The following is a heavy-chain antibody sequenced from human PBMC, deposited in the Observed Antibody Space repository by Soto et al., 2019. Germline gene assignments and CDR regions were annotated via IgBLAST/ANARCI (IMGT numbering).Heavy chain of an antibody. CDR1: GGSISSYY. Sequence: QVQLQESGPGLVKPSETLSLTCTVSGGSISSYYWSWIRQPPGKGLEWIGYIYHTGSTSYNPSLKSRVTISVDTSKNQVSLKLRSVTAADTAMYYCAREAPHFDYWGQGTLVSVSS. CDR3: AREAPHFDY. CDR2: IYHTGST. J-gene: IGHJ4*02. V-gene: IGHV4-59*01.